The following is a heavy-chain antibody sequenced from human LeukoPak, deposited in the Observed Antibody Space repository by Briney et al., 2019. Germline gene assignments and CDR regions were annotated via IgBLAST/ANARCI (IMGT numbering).Heavy chain of an antibody. Sequence: PGGSLRLSCAASGFTFSSYGMHWVRQAPGKGLEWVAVIWYDGSNKYYADSVKGRFTISRDNSKNTLYLQMNSLRAEDTAVYYCATGGNTVTTHAFDIWGQGTMVTVSS. CDR3: ATGGNTVTTHAFDI. J-gene: IGHJ3*02. CDR2: IWYDGSNK. V-gene: IGHV3-33*01. D-gene: IGHD4-17*01. CDR1: GFTFSSYG.